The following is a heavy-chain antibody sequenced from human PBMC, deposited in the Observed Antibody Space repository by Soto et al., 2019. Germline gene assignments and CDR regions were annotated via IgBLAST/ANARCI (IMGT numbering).Heavy chain of an antibody. Sequence: GGSLRLSCAASGFTFSTYALSWIRQAPGKGLEWVSAIGDSGHTTYYADSVKGRFTISRDNSKNTLYLQMSSLRAEDTAVYYCAKRPIXAPGYFDYWGQGTLVTVSS. J-gene: IGHJ4*02. V-gene: IGHV3-23*01. CDR3: AKRPIXAPGYFDY. CDR1: GFTFSTYA. CDR2: IGDSGHTT.